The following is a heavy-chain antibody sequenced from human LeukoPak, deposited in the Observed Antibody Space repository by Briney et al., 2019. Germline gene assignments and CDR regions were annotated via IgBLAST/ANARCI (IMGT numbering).Heavy chain of an antibody. D-gene: IGHD3-10*01. CDR3: ARVDYGSGSYFEWFDP. J-gene: IGHJ5*02. CDR2: ISYDGSNK. V-gene: IGHV3-30-3*01. CDR1: GFTFSSYA. Sequence: GGSLRLSCAASGFTFSSYAMHWVRQALGKGLEWVAVISYDGSNKYYADSVKGRFTISRDNSKNTLYLQMNSLRAEDTAVYYCARVDYGSGSYFEWFDPWGQGTLVTVSS.